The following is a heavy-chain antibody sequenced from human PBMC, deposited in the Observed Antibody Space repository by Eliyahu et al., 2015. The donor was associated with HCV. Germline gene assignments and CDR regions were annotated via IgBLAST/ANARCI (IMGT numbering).Heavy chain of an antibody. J-gene: IGHJ4*02. CDR3: AKDRAASYYCDH. D-gene: IGHD6-13*01. Sequence: EVQLVESGGGLVQPGGSXRLSCAXXGFTXRHYWXSWXRQAPGKGLEWVANIKEDGSEKYYLDSVKGRFTISRDNAKNSLYLQMNSLRAEDTAIYYCAKDRAASYYCDHWGQGTLVTVSS. CDR2: IKEDGSEK. V-gene: IGHV3-7*01. CDR1: GFTXRHYW.